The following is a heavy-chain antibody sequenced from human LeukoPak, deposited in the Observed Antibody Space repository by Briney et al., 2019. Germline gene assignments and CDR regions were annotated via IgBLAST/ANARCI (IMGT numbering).Heavy chain of an antibody. CDR3: ARLGIPITMIVVVDFDY. CDR1: GYTFTGYY. D-gene: IGHD3-22*01. J-gene: IGHJ4*02. CDR2: INPNSGGT. V-gene: IGHV1-2*02. Sequence: ASVEDSCKASGYTFTGYYMHWVRQAPGQGLEWMGWINPNSGGTNYAQKFQGRVTMTRDTSISTAYMELSRLRSDDTAVYYCARLGIPITMIVVVDFDYWGQGTLVTVSS.